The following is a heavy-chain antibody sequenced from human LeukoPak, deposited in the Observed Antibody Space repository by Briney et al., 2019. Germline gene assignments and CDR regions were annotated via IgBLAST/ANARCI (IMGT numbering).Heavy chain of an antibody. CDR2: IIPIFGTA. CDR1: GGTYSSYA. J-gene: IGHJ6*04. Sequence: SVKVSCKASGGTYSSYAISWVRQAPGQGLEWMGGIIPIFGTANYAQKFQGRVTITADKSTSTAYMELSSLRSEDTAVYYCARAMEDIVVVPAARYYYYGMDVWGKGTTVTVSS. CDR3: ARAMEDIVVVPAARYYYYGMDV. V-gene: IGHV1-69*06. D-gene: IGHD2-2*01.